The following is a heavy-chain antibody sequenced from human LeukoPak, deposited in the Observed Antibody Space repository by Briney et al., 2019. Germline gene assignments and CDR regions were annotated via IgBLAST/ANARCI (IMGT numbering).Heavy chain of an antibody. CDR2: ISYDGSNK. J-gene: IGHJ4*02. CDR1: GFTFSSYA. Sequence: PGGSLRLSCAASGFTFSSYAMHWVRQAPGKGLEWVAVISYDGSNKYYADSVKGRFTISRDNSKNTLYLQMNSLRAEDTAVYYCARDWYYDFWSGYYDYWGRGTLVTVSS. D-gene: IGHD3-3*01. CDR3: ARDWYYDFWSGYYDY. V-gene: IGHV3-30-3*01.